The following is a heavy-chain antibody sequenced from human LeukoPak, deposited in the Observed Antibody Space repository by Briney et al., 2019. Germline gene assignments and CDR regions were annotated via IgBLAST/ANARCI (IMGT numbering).Heavy chain of an antibody. CDR3: ARSSRSSGANWFDP. CDR1: GFTFSSYS. D-gene: IGHD6-6*01. V-gene: IGHV3-64*01. J-gene: IGHJ5*02. CDR2: ITGSGDIT. Sequence: GGSLRLSCAASGFTFSSYSMHWVRQAPGQGLEYVSAITGSGDITYYAYSVKGRFTISRDNSKNTLYLQLGSLRTEDMAIYYCARSSRSSGANWFDPWGQGTLVTVSS.